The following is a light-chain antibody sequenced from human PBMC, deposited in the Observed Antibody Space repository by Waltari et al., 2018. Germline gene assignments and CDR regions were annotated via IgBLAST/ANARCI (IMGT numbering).Light chain of an antibody. CDR1: SSDVGSYNY. CDR3: SSYMDTTTLEL. Sequence: QSALTQPASVSGSPGQSITISCTGTSSDVGSYNYVSWYQQHPGKAPNLIIDDVTNRPSGVSNRFSGSKSGNTASLTISGLQAEDEADYYCSSYMDTTTLELFGGGTSLTVL. J-gene: IGLJ2*01. CDR2: DVT. V-gene: IGLV2-14*03.